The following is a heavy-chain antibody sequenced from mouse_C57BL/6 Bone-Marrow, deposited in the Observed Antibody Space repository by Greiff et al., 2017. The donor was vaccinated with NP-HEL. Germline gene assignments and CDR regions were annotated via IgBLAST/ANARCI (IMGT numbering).Heavy chain of an antibody. CDR2: IYPRSGNT. V-gene: IGHV1-81*01. CDR1: GYTFTSYG. J-gene: IGHJ3*01. CDR3: ARWSYYGGSLYY. Sequence: QVQLQQSGAELARPGASVKLSCKASGYTFTSYGISWVKQRTGQGLEWIGEIYPRSGNTYYNEKFKGKATLTADKSSSTAYLELRSLTSEDSAVYLCARWSYYGGSLYYLGRGTLVTVSA. D-gene: IGHD1-1*01.